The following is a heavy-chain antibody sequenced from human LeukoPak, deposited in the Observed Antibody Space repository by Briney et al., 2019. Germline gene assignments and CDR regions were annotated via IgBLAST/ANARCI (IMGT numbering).Heavy chain of an antibody. CDR1: GYSFTSYW. Sequence: GESLKISCKGSGYSFTSYWIGWVRQMPGKGLEWMGIIYPGDFDTRYSPSFQGQVTISADKSISTAYLQWSSLKASDTGMYCCARLPPYCSGGSCYQVDYWGQGTLVTVSS. D-gene: IGHD2-15*01. CDR2: IYPGDFDT. CDR3: ARLPPYCSGGSCYQVDY. V-gene: IGHV5-51*01. J-gene: IGHJ4*02.